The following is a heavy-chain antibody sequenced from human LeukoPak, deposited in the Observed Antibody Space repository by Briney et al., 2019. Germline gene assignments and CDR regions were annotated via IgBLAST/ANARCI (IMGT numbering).Heavy chain of an antibody. CDR2: ISAYNGNT. V-gene: IGHV1-18*04. CDR1: GYTFTSYD. J-gene: IGHJ6*04. D-gene: IGHD2-2*01. CDR3: ARGCSSTSCYWNYYYYGMDV. Sequence: ASVKVSCKASGYTFTSYDISWVRQAPGQGLEWMGWISAYNGNTNYAQKLQGRVTMTTDTSTSTAYMELRSLRSDDTAVYYCARGCSSTSCYWNYYYYGMDVWGKGTTVTVSS.